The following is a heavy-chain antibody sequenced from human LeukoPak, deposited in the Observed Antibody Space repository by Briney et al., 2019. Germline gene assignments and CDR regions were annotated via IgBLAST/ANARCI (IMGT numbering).Heavy chain of an antibody. D-gene: IGHD3-22*01. J-gene: IGHJ4*02. CDR1: GFTFSSYR. V-gene: IGHV3-21*01. CDR3: ARGGQITMIVVVTLDY. Sequence: GGSLRLSCAASGFTFSSYRMNWVRQAPGEGLEGVSSISSSSSYIYYADSVKGRFTISRDNAKNSLYLQMNSLRAEDTAVYYCARGGQITMIVVVTLDYWGQGTLVTVSS. CDR2: ISSSSSYI.